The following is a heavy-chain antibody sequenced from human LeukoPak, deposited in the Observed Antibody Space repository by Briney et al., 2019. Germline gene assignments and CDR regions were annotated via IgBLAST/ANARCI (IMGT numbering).Heavy chain of an antibody. D-gene: IGHD6-13*01. CDR3: AEDLGIDPWYYFDY. V-gene: IGHV3-23*01. J-gene: IGHJ4*02. CDR1: GFTFSSYA. CDR2: ISGSGGST. Sequence: GGSLRLSCAASGFTFSSYAMSWVRQAPGKGLEWVSAISGSGGSTYYADSVKGRFTISRDNSKNTLYLQMNSLRAEDTAVYYCAEDLGIDPWYYFDYWGQGTLVTVSS.